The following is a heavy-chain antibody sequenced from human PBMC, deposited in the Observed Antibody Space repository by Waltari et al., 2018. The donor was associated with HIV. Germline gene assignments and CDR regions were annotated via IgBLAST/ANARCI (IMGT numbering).Heavy chain of an antibody. V-gene: IGHV3-66*04. D-gene: IGHD3-3*01. CDR1: GITFSRNH. CDR3: ARQIRGHGFLANLYYFDL. J-gene: IGHJ4*02. CDR2: VYSDGNT. Sequence: EVHLVEFGGGLVQPGGSLRLSCVASGITFSRNHMSWVRQAPGKGLGWVAVVYSDGNTYYADSVKGRFTISRDNSRNTLYLQMNSLRAEDTAVYFCARQIRGHGFLANLYYFDLWGQGALVTVSS.